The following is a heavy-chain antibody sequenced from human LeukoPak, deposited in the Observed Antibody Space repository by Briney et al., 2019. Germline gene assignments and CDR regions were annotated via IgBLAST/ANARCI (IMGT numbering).Heavy chain of an antibody. J-gene: IGHJ6*04. CDR1: GFTFSTYS. D-gene: IGHD3-10*02. V-gene: IGHV3-48*04. Sequence: GGSLRLSCAASGFTFSTYSMNWVRQAPGKGLEWVSYISSSGSTIYYADSVKGRFTISRDNAKNSLYLQMNSLRAEDTAVYYCAELGITMIGGVWGKGTTVTISS. CDR3: AELGITMIGGV. CDR2: ISSSGSTI.